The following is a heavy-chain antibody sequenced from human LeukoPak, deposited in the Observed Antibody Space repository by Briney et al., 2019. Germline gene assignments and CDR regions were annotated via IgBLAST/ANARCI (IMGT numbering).Heavy chain of an antibody. Sequence: SETLSLTCTVSGDSISSDSWSWIRQPPGKGLEWIGYIYRFGNTDYNPSLMRRVTISLDTSKKQLSLNLTSVAAADTAVYYCAGRGQRYFRDWGQGTVGSVSS. CDR2: IYRFGNT. CDR1: GDSISSDS. V-gene: IGHV4-4*08. CDR3: AGRGQRYFRD. J-gene: IGHJ1*01.